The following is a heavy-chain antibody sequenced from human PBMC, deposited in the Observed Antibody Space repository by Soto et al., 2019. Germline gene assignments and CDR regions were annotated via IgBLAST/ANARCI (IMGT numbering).Heavy chain of an antibody. CDR3: ATDFTRHAFAI. CDR1: GGTFSSYT. J-gene: IGHJ3*02. CDR2: IIPILGIA. Sequence: QVQLVQSGAEVKKPGSSVKVSCKASGGTFSSYTISWVRQAPGQGVEWMGRIIPILGIANYAQKFQGRVTITAAKSTRTVYLELIRIIYEDTAVYYCATDFTRHAFAIWGQGTIVTVSS. V-gene: IGHV1-69*08.